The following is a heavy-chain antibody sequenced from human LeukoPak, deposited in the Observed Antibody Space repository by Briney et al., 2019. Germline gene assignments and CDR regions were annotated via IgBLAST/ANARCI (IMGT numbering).Heavy chain of an antibody. CDR3: ARDPTWGSD. J-gene: IGHJ4*02. Sequence: GGSLRLSCAASGFTFSSYSMNWVRQAPGKGLEWVSYISSSSSTIYYADSVKGRFTISRDNAKNSLYLQMNSLRAEDTAVYYCARDPTWGSDWGQGTLVTVSS. CDR1: GFTFSSYS. D-gene: IGHD7-27*01. V-gene: IGHV3-48*01. CDR2: ISSSSSTI.